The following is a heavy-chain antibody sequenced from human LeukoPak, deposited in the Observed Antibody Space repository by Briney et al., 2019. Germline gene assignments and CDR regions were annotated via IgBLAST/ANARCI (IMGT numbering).Heavy chain of an antibody. CDR3: ARGGIAAAGTRDNWFDP. CDR2: INPSGGST. V-gene: IGHV1-46*01. J-gene: IGHJ5*02. Sequence: ASVKVSCKASGYTFTSYYMHWVRQAPGQGLEWMGIINPSGGSTSYAQKFQGRVTMTRDTSTSTVYMELSSLRSEDTAVYYCARGGIAAAGTRDNWFDPWGQGTLVTVSS. CDR1: GYTFTSYY. D-gene: IGHD6-13*01.